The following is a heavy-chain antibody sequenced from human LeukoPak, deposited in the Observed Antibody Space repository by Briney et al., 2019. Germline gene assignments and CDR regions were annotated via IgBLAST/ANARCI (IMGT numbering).Heavy chain of an antibody. CDR2: IYYSGST. Sequence: SETLSLTCTVSGGSISSSSYYWGWIRQPPGKGLEWIGSIYYSGSTYYNPSLKSRVTISVDTSKNQFSLKLSSVTAADTAVYYCARAALRYFDWLDDAFDIWGQGTMVTVSS. D-gene: IGHD3-9*01. V-gene: IGHV4-39*07. CDR1: GGSISSSSYY. J-gene: IGHJ3*02. CDR3: ARAALRYFDWLDDAFDI.